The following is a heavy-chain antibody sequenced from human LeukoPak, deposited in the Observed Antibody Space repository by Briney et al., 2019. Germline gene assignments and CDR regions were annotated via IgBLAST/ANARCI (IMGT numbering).Heavy chain of an antibody. D-gene: IGHD3-9*01. CDR3: AREYYDILTGYFDY. CDR2: IYSGGST. V-gene: IGHV3-66*01. Sequence: PGGSLRLSCAASGFTVSSNYMSWVRQAPGKGLEWVSVIYSGGSTYYADSVKGRFTISRVNSKNTLYLQMNSLRAEDTAVYYCAREYYDILTGYFDYWGQGTLVTVSS. CDR1: GFTVSSNY. J-gene: IGHJ4*02.